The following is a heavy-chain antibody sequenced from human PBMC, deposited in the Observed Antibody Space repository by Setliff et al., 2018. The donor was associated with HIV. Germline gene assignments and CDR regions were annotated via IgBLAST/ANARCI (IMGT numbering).Heavy chain of an antibody. J-gene: IGHJ4*01. CDR1: GGSFSGYX. CDR2: INHSGRA. CDR3: DIXPXYCIHGLCHLFDY. Sequence: SETLXXTCAVYGGSFSGYXXXWIRQPAGKGLEWLGEINHSGRAKYNPSLKSRASISADTSKNQFSLRLTSXTXXXXSXXXCDIXPXYCIHGLCHLFDYWGHGNLVTVS. D-gene: IGHD2-8*01. V-gene: IGHV4-34*01.